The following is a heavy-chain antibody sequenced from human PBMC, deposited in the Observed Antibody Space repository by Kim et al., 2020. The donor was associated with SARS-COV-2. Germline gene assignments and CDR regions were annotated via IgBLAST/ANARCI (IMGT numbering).Heavy chain of an antibody. D-gene: IGHD3-10*01. CDR3: AGESNFQGVMFDY. J-gene: IGHJ4*02. V-gene: IGHV1-46*01. Sequence: AQQFQGGVTMPRDTSTSTVYMERSSLRSEDTAVYYCAGESNFQGVMFDYWGQGTLVTVSS.